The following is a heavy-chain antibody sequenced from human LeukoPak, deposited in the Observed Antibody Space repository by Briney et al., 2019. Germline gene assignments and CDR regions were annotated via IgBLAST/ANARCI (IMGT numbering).Heavy chain of an antibody. D-gene: IGHD4-17*01. CDR2: ISSSSSYV. CDR1: GFTFSSYS. J-gene: IGHJ4*02. V-gene: IGHV3-21*01. Sequence: GGSLRLSCAASGFTFSSYSMNWVRQAPGKGLEWVSSISSSSSYVYYADSVKGRFTISRDNAKNSLYLQMNSLRAEDTAVYYCARDRETTVTRFPDYWGQGTLVTVSS. CDR3: ARDRETTVTRFPDY.